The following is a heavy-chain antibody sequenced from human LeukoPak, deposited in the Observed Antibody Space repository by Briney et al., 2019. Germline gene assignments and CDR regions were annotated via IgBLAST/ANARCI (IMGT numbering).Heavy chain of an antibody. Sequence: GESLRLSCAASGFTFSSYAMSWVRQAPGKGLEWVSAISGSVGSTYYADSVKGRFTISRDNSKNTLYLQMNSLRAEDTAVYYCAHISSSWPDYWGQGTLVTVSS. CDR2: ISGSVGST. V-gene: IGHV3-23*01. D-gene: IGHD6-13*01. CDR3: AHISSSWPDY. CDR1: GFTFSSYA. J-gene: IGHJ4*02.